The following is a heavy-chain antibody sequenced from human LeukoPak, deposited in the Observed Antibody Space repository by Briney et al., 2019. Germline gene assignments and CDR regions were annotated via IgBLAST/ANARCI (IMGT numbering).Heavy chain of an antibody. J-gene: IGHJ6*03. CDR3: ARGGGIVVVPAAVYYYYYMDV. CDR1: GYTLTELS. Sequence: GASVKVSCKVSGYTLTELSMHWVRQAPGKGLEWMGGFDPEDGETIYAQKFQGRITMTEDTSTDTAYMELSSLRSEDTAVYYCARGGGIVVVPAAVYYYYYMDVWGKGTTVTVSS. CDR2: FDPEDGET. D-gene: IGHD2-2*01. V-gene: IGHV1-24*01.